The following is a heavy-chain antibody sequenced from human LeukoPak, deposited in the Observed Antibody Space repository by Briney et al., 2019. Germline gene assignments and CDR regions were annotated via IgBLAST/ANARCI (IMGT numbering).Heavy chain of an antibody. D-gene: IGHD1-26*01. J-gene: IGHJ4*02. V-gene: IGHV3-33*01. CDR3: ARDLLNLSYYFDY. CDR2: IWYDGSNK. CDR1: GFTFSSYG. Sequence: QPGRSLGLSCAASGFTFSSYGMHWVRQAPGKGLEWVAVIWYDGSNKYYADSVKSRLTISRDNSKNTLYLQMNSLRAEDTAVYYCARDLLNLSYYFDYCGQGALFSASS.